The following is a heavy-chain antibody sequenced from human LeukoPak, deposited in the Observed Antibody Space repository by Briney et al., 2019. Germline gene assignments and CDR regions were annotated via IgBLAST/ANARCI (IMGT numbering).Heavy chain of an antibody. J-gene: IGHJ4*02. D-gene: IGHD3-3*01. CDR3: AKDEMLFYDFWSGYRGGVFDY. CDR1: GFTFSGYA. V-gene: IGHV3-23*01. Sequence: GGSLRLSCAASGFTFSGYAMSWVRQAGGRGLEWVSAISGSGGSTYYADSVRGRLTISSDNSKNTLYLQMNTLRAEDTAVYYCAKDEMLFYDFWSGYRGGVFDYWGQGTLVTVSS. CDR2: ISGSGGST.